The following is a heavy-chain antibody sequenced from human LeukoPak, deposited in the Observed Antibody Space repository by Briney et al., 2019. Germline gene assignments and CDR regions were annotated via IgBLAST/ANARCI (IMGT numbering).Heavy chain of an antibody. CDR1: GGSFSGYY. D-gene: IGHD6-6*01. J-gene: IGHJ4*02. CDR2: INHSGST. V-gene: IGHV4-34*01. Sequence: SETLSLTCAVYGGSFSGYYWSWIRQPPGKGLEWIGEINHSGSTNYNPSLKSRVTISVDTSKNQISLKLSSVTAADTAVYYCARGRYSSSSPFFDYWGQGTLVTVSS. CDR3: ARGRYSSSSPFFDY.